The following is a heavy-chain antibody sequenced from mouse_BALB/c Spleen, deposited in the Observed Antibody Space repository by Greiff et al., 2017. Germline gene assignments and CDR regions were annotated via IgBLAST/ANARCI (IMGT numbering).Heavy chain of an antibody. CDR3: ARGQSYGSYHYWYFDV. CDR2: IWAGGST. J-gene: IGHJ1*01. CDR1: GYSLTSYG. Sequence: QVQLKQSGPGLVAPSQSLSISCTVSGYSLTSYGVHWVRQPPGKGLEWLGVIWAGGSTNYNSPHISRLSTSKDDSKSHVFLKMNSLQTDDTAMYYCARGQSYGSYHYWYFDVWGAGTTVTVSS. V-gene: IGHV2-9*02. D-gene: IGHD2-1*01.